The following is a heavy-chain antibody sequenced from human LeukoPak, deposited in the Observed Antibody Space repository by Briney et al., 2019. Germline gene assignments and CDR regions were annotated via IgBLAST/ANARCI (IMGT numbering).Heavy chain of an antibody. CDR3: ANEIPGPNYDILTGYPPPRGMDV. D-gene: IGHD3-9*01. Sequence: GGSLRLSCAASGFTFSSYGMHWVRQAPGKGLEWVAFIRYDGSNKYYADSVKGRFTISRDNSKNTLYLQMNSLRAEDTAVYYCANEIPGPNYDILTGYPPPRGMDVWGQGTTVTVSS. CDR1: GFTFSSYG. J-gene: IGHJ6*02. CDR2: IRYDGSNK. V-gene: IGHV3-30*02.